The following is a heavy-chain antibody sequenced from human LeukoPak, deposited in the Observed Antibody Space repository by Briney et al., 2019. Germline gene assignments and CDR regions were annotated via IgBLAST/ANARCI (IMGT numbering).Heavy chain of an antibody. V-gene: IGHV3-21*01. J-gene: IGHJ4*02. CDR3: ANWDSGSYSFGY. Sequence: PGGSLRLSCAASGFTFSSYVMTWVRQAPGKGLEWVSSISGSSNDIYYAESVKGRFTISRDNAKNSLYLQLNSLRAEDTAVYYCANWDSGSYSFGYWGQGTLVTVSS. CDR1: GFTFSSYV. D-gene: IGHD1-26*01. CDR2: ISGSSNDI.